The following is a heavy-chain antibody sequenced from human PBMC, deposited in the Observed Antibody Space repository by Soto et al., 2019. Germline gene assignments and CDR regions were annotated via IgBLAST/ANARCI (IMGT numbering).Heavy chain of an antibody. CDR1: GGSISSSSYY. CDR2: VYYGGST. D-gene: IGHD3-22*01. Sequence: SETLSLTCTVSGGSISSSSYYWGWIRQPPGKGLEWIGNVYYGGSTYYNPSLKSRVTISVETSKSQFSLKLSSVTAADTAVYYCAGGDYYHSSGYYFYYYTMDVWXQGTTVTVSS. CDR3: AGGDYYHSSGYYFYYYTMDV. J-gene: IGHJ6*02. V-gene: IGHV4-39*01.